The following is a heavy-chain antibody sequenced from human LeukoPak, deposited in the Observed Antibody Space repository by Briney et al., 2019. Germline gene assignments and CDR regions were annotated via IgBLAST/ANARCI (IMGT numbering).Heavy chain of an antibody. Sequence: SETLSLTCAVYGGSFSGYYWSWSRQPPGKGLEWIGEINHSGSTNYNPSLNSRVTISVDTSKNQFSLKLSSVTAADTAVYYCARTSSPYYYYYYMDVWGKGTTVTVSS. CDR3: ARTSSPYYYYYYMDV. V-gene: IGHV4-34*01. CDR2: INHSGST. J-gene: IGHJ6*03. CDR1: GGSFSGYY.